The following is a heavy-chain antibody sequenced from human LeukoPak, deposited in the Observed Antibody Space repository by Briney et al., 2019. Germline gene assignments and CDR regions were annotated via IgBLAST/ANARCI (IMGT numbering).Heavy chain of an antibody. CDR3: AKDLYGDFPSPFDY. D-gene: IGHD4-17*01. Sequence: PGGSLRLSCAASGFTFSSYGMHWVRQAPGKGLEWVAVIWYDGSNKYYADSVKGRFTISRDNSKNTLYLQMNSLRAEDTAVYYCAKDLYGDFPSPFDYWGQGTLVTVSS. CDR1: GFTFSSYG. CDR2: IWYDGSNK. V-gene: IGHV3-33*06. J-gene: IGHJ4*02.